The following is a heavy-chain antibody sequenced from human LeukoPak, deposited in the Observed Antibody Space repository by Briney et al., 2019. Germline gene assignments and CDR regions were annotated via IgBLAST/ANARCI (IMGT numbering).Heavy chain of an antibody. Sequence: GGSLRLSCAASGFTFSSYAMSWVRQAPGKGLEWVSAISGSGGSTYYADSVKGRFTISRDNSKNTLYQQMNSLRAEDTAVYYCAKPDSSGYYYYYYYMDVWGKGTTVTVSS. CDR3: AKPDSSGYYYYYYYMDV. CDR1: GFTFSSYA. CDR2: ISGSGGST. D-gene: IGHD3-22*01. J-gene: IGHJ6*03. V-gene: IGHV3-23*01.